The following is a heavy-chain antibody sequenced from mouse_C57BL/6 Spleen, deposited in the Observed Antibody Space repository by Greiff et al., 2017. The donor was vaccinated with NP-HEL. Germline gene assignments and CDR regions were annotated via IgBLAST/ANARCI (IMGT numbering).Heavy chain of an antibody. J-gene: IGHJ1*03. CDR3: ARMGTVVATRDV. D-gene: IGHD1-1*01. Sequence: QVTLKESGPGILQPSQTLSLTCSFSGFSLSTFGMGVGWIRQPSGKGLEWLAHIWWDDDKYYNPALKSLTNSKDTSKNQVFLKIANVDTADTATYYCARMGTVVATRDVWGTGTTVTVSS. CDR1: GFSLSTFGMG. CDR2: IWWDDDK. V-gene: IGHV8-8*01.